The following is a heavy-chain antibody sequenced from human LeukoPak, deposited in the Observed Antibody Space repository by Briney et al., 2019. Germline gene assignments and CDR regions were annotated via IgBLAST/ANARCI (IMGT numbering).Heavy chain of an antibody. CDR2: INPSGGST. CDR3: ARDRNLWPFDY. D-gene: IGHD4-11*01. J-gene: IGHJ4*02. Sequence: ASVKVSCKASGYTFTSYYMHWVRQAPGQGLEWMGIINPSGGSTSYAQKFQGRVTMARDMSTSTVYMELSSLRSEATAVYYCARDRNLWPFDYWGQGALDTVSS. CDR1: GYTFTSYY. V-gene: IGHV1-46*01.